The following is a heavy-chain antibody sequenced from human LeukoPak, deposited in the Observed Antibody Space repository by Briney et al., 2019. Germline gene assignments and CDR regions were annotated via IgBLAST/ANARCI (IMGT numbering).Heavy chain of an antibody. Sequence: SETLSLTCAVYGGSFSAYYWSWIRQPPGKGLEWIGEINHSGSTNYNPSLKSRLTISIDTSKNHFSLKLSSGTAADTAVCYCARDHGQYGSGARGGFDIWGQGTMVSVSS. CDR3: ARDHGQYGSGARGGFDI. CDR2: INHSGST. CDR1: GGSFSAYY. V-gene: IGHV4-34*01. J-gene: IGHJ3*02. D-gene: IGHD3-10*01.